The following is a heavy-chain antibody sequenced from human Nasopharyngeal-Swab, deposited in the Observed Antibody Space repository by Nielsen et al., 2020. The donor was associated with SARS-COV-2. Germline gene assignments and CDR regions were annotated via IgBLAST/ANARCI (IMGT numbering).Heavy chain of an antibody. J-gene: IGHJ5*02. CDR2: IYHSGST. CDR3: ARDPDYGRKRRGGWFDP. CDR1: GYSISSGYY. V-gene: IGHV4-38-2*02. D-gene: IGHD4-17*01. Sequence: SETLSLTCTVSGYSISSGYYWGWIRQPPGKGLEWIGSIYHSGSTYYNPSLKSRVTISVDTSKNQFSLKLSSVTAADTAVYYCARDPDYGRKRRGGWFDPWGQGTLVTVSS.